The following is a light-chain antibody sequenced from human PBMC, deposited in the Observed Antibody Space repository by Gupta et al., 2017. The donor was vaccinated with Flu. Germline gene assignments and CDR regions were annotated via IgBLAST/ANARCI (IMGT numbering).Light chain of an antibody. CDR1: GNDISIFNY. Sequence: TTISCTGTGNDISIFNYVSWYQQEPGKAPKVIIYDVSNRPSGVSHRFSGSKSGNTASLTISGLQAEDEADYYCSSYTISSSYVFGTGTKVTVL. V-gene: IGLV2-14*04. CDR2: DVS. CDR3: SSYTISSSYV. J-gene: IGLJ1*01.